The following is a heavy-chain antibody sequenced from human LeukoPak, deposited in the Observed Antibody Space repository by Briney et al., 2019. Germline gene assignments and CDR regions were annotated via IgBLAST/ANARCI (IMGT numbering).Heavy chain of an antibody. Sequence: GGSLRLSCAVPGFTYRSHAMSWVRQAPGKGLEWVSVISGSSDNTYYADSVKGRFTISRDNSKNTLYLQMNSLRVEDTAVYYCVRSYDILTGYYSVGYWGQGTLVTVSS. CDR2: ISGSSDNT. D-gene: IGHD3-9*01. CDR3: VRSYDILTGYYSVGY. J-gene: IGHJ4*02. CDR1: GFTYRSHA. V-gene: IGHV3-23*01.